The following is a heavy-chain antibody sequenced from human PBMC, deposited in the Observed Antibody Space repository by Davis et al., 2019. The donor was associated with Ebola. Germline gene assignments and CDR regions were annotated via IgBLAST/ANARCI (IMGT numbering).Heavy chain of an antibody. Sequence: GGSLRLSCAASGFTFSSYWMHWVRQAPGKGLVWVSRINSDGSSTSYADSVKGRFTISRDNAKNTLYLQMNSLRAEDTAVYYCARGGRIELLWFGELLENWFDPWGQGTLVTVSS. J-gene: IGHJ5*02. CDR3: ARGGRIELLWFGELLENWFDP. D-gene: IGHD3-10*01. CDR2: INSDGSST. V-gene: IGHV3-74*01. CDR1: GFTFSSYW.